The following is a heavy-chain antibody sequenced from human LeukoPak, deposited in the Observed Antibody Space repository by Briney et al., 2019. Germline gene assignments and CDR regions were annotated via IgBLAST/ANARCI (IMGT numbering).Heavy chain of an antibody. V-gene: IGHV4-59*01. CDR2: IYYSGST. CDR1: GGSISSYY. J-gene: IGHJ4*02. D-gene: IGHD6-19*01. Sequence: SETLSLTCTVSGGSISSYYWSWIRQPPGKGLEWIGYIYYSGSTNYNPSLKSRVTISVDTSKNQSSLKLSSVTAAGTAVYYCARDSSGWSFDYWGQGTLVTVSS. CDR3: ARDSSGWSFDY.